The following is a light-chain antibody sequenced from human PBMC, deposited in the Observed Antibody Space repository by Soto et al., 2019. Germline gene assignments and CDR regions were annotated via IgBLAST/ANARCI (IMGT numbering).Light chain of an antibody. J-gene: IGKJ4*01. V-gene: IGKV1D-16*01. Sequence: IQMTQSPSSLSASIGDRVTITCRASQGVGSSLAWYQQKPGKAHKSLSYGASSLQSRVQSRFSGSGSGKDFPLTISSLQPEDFATYYCKQYETYPTFGGGTKVEIK. CDR3: KQYETYPT. CDR2: GAS. CDR1: QGVGSS.